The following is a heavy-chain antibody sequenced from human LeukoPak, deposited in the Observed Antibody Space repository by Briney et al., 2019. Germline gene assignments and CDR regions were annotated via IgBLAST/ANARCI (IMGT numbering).Heavy chain of an antibody. J-gene: IGHJ4*02. CDR1: GGSISSYY. Sequence: SETLSLTCTVSGGSISSYYWSWIRQPPGKGLEWIGYIYYSGSTNYNPSLKSRVTISVDTSKNQFSLKLSSVTAADTAVYYCARRRSYGPIDYWGQGTLVTVSP. CDR3: ARRRSYGPIDY. V-gene: IGHV4-59*08. CDR2: IYYSGST. D-gene: IGHD5-18*01.